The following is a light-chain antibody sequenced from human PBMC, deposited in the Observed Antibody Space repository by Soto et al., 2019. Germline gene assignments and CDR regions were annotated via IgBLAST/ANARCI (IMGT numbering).Light chain of an antibody. J-gene: IGKJ1*01. CDR3: QQHNNWPPWT. Sequence: EIVMTQSPATLSVSPGERATLSCRASQSVSSNLAWYQQKPGQAPRLLIYGASTRATGIPARFSGSGSGTEFTLTISSLQAGDFAVYYCQQHNNWPPWTCGQGTRVEIK. CDR1: QSVSSN. CDR2: GAS. V-gene: IGKV3-15*01.